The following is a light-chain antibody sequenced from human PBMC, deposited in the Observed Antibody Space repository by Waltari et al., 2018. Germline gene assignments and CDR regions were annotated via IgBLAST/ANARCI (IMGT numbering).Light chain of an antibody. J-gene: IGLJ1*01. CDR1: NIGSYS. Sequence: SYVLTQPPSVSVAPGETARNTCGGDNIGSYSGHWYQQKPGQAPVLVIRYDSDRPSGIPERFSGSNSANTATLTISRVEAGDEANYYCQVWHAAIDPGVFGTGTEVTV. CDR2: YDS. CDR3: QVWHAAIDPGV. V-gene: IGLV3-21*04.